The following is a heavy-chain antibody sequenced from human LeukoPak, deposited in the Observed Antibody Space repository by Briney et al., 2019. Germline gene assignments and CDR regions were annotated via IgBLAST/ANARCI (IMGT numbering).Heavy chain of an antibody. J-gene: IGHJ5*02. CDR3: VSQLLLYWFDP. CDR1: GGSISSSSYY. D-gene: IGHD2-2*01. V-gene: IGHV4-39*01. Sequence: SETLSLTCTVSGGSISSSSYYWGWIRQPPGKGLEWIGSIYYSGSTYYNPSLKSRVTISVDTSKNQFSLKLSSVTAADTAVYYCVSQLLLYWFDPWGQGTLVTVSS. CDR2: IYYSGST.